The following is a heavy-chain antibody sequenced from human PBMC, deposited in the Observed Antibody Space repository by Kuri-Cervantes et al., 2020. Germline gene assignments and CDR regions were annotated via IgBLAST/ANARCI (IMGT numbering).Heavy chain of an antibody. V-gene: IGHV4-59*12. J-gene: IGHJ4*02. CDR1: GGSISSYY. D-gene: IGHD3-22*01. CDR3: ARDDRTSGYYY. Sequence: SETLSLTRTVSGGSISSYYWSWIRQPPGKGLEWIGYIYYSGSTNYNPSLKSRVTISVDTSKNQFSLKLSSVTAADTAVYYCARDDRTSGYYYWGQGTLVTVSS. CDR2: IYYSGST.